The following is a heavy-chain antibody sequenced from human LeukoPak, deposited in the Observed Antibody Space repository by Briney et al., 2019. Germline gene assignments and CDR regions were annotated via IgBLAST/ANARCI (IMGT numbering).Heavy chain of an antibody. D-gene: IGHD4-17*01. CDR1: GFTFDDYA. V-gene: IGHV3-9*01. CDR2: INWNSDSI. CDR3: ARARGLGYGDDVRWFDP. J-gene: IGHJ5*02. Sequence: PGRSLRLSCAVSGFTFDDYAMHWVRQVPGKGLEWVSGINWNSDSIGYADSVKGRFTISRDNAKNTLYLQMNSLRAEDTAVYYCARARGLGYGDDVRWFDPWGQGTLVTVSS.